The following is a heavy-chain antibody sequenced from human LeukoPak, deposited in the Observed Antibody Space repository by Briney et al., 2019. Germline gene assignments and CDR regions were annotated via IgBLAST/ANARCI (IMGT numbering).Heavy chain of an antibody. Sequence: GGSLRLSCAASGFTFSSYGMHWVRQAPGKGLEWVAFIRYDGSNKYYADSVKGRFTISRDNSKNSLYLQMNSLRAEDTALYYCAKDMAAYYYSSGNIDYWGQGTLVTVSS. V-gene: IGHV3-30*02. CDR1: GFTFSSYG. J-gene: IGHJ4*02. CDR2: IRYDGSNK. CDR3: AKDMAAYYYSSGNIDY. D-gene: IGHD3-10*01.